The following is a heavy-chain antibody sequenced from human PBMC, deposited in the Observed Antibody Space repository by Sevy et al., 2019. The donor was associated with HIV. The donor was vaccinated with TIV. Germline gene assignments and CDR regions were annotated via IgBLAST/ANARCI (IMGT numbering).Heavy chain of an antibody. V-gene: IGHV3-30-3*01. CDR1: GFTFSSSA. D-gene: IGHD3-3*01. CDR2: ISYDGSNK. Sequence: GGSLRLSCAASGFTFSSSAMHWVRQAPGKGLEWVAVISYDGSNKYYADSVKGRFTISRDESKNTLYLRMNSLRNEDTAVYYCARDPTQRGAYYDFWSGYFDYWGQGTLVTVSS. J-gene: IGHJ4*02. CDR3: ARDPTQRGAYYDFWSGYFDY.